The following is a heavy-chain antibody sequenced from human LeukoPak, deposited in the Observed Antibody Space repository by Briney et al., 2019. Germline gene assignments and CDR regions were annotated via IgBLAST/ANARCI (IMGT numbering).Heavy chain of an antibody. CDR1: GFTFSSYG. V-gene: IGHV3-33*01. CDR2: IWYDGSNK. D-gene: IGHD3-10*01. CDR3: ARVASTGLLWFGELFPDY. Sequence: GGSLRLSCAASGFTFSSYGMHWVRQAPGKGLEWVALIWYDGSNKFYVDSVKGRFTISRDNSMNTLYLQMNSLRAEDTAVYYCARVASTGLLWFGELFPDYWGQGTLVTVSS. J-gene: IGHJ4*02.